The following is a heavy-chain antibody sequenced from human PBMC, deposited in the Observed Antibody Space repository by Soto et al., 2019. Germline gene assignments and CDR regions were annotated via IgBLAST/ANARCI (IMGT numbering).Heavy chain of an antibody. J-gene: IGHJ3*02. CDR1: GDSFSSHY. V-gene: IGHV4-59*11. CDR2: LSYSGST. D-gene: IGHD3-22*01. CDR3: ARVGYYDGSGYNAFDI. Sequence: TSETLSLTCTVSGDSFSSHYWNWIRQPPGKGLEWIGYLSYSGSTNYNPSLKSRVTISVDTSKNQFSLKLSSVTAADTAVYYCARVGYYDGSGYNAFDIWGQGTMVTVSS.